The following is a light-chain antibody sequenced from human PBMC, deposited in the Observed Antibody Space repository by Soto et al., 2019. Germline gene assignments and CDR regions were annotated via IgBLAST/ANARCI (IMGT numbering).Light chain of an antibody. J-gene: IGKJ1*01. CDR1: QTVSSDY. V-gene: IGKV3-20*01. CDR2: VAS. CDR3: QQYDSSPWT. Sequence: IMLKQSPGTLSLSPGDRATLSCRASQTVSSDYLAWYQQKPGQAPRLLIYVASSRATGIPDRFSGSGSGTDFTLTISRLEPEDFAVYYCQQYDSSPWTFGQGTKVDIK.